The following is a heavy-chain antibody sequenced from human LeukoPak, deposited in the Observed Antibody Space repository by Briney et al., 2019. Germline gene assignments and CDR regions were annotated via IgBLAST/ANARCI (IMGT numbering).Heavy chain of an antibody. J-gene: IGHJ5*02. Sequence: ASVKVSCKASGYTFTGYYMHWVRQAPGQGLEWMGWIDPNSGGTNDEQKFQGRVTMTRDTSISTAYMELSRLRSDDTGVYYCARVRYFDWLSWFDAWGQGTLVTVSS. CDR3: ARVRYFDWLSWFDA. CDR2: IDPNSGGT. V-gene: IGHV1-2*02. D-gene: IGHD3-9*01. CDR1: GYTFTGYY.